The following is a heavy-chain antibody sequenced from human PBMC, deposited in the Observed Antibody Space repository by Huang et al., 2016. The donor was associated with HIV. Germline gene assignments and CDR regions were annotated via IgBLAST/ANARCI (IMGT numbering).Heavy chain of an antibody. Sequence: VRQAPGLGLEWMGIINPSGGSTNYAQKFQGRITLTRDTSTSTVYMELISLRSEDTAVYYCAREAMELTDAFDIWGQGTMVTVSS. D-gene: IGHD1-26*01. V-gene: IGHV1-46*01. J-gene: IGHJ3*02. CDR2: INPSGGST. CDR3: AREAMELTDAFDI.